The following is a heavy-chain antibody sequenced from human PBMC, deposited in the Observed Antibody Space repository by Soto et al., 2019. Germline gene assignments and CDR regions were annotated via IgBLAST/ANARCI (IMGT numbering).Heavy chain of an antibody. J-gene: IGHJ6*02. CDR3: ARVEVDYYYYGMDV. CDR2: IYYSGST. CDR1: GGSISSSRYY. V-gene: IGHV4-39*01. Sequence: PSETLSLTCTVSGGSISSSRYYWGWIRQPPGKGLEWIGSIYYSGSTYYNPSLKSRVTISVDTSKNQFSLKLSSVTAADTAVYYCARVEVDYYYYGMDVWGQGTTVTVS.